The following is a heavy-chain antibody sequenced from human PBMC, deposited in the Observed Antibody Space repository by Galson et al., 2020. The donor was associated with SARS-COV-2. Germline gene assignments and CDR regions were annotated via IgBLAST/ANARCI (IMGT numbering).Heavy chain of an antibody. D-gene: IGHD6-13*01. J-gene: IGHJ6*02. Sequence: SETLSLTCTVSGGSISSYYWSWIRQPAGKGLEWIGRIYTSGSTNYNPSLKSQVTMSVDTSKNQFSLKLSSVTAADTAVYYCARDHGSSWYDYYGMDVWGQGTTVTVSS. V-gene: IGHV4-4*07. CDR2: IYTSGST. CDR1: GGSISSYY. CDR3: ARDHGSSWYDYYGMDV.